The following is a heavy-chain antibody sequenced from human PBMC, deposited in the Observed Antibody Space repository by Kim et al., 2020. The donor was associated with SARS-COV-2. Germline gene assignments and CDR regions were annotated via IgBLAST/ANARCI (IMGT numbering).Heavy chain of an antibody. CDR1: GYTFTGYY. D-gene: IGHD6-19*01. Sequence: ASVKVSCKASGYTFTGYYMHWVRQAPGQGLEWMGWINPNSGGTNYAQKFQGWVTMTRDTSISTAYMELSRLRSDDTAVYYCARDTAGGPVYSSGWFNWFDPWGQGTLVTVSS. CDR3: ARDTAGGPVYSSGWFNWFDP. V-gene: IGHV1-2*04. CDR2: INPNSGGT. J-gene: IGHJ5*02.